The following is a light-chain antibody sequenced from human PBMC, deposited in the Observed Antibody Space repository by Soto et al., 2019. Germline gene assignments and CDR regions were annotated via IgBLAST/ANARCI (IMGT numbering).Light chain of an antibody. V-gene: IGKV3-15*01. CDR3: QPYNNWPPLYT. J-gene: IGKJ2*01. Sequence: EIVMTQSPATLSVSPGERATLSCRASQSVSSNLAWYQQKPCQAPRLLIYGAATRATGIPARFSGSGSGTEVTLTISSLQSEDFAVYYCQPYNNWPPLYTCGQGTKLEIK. CDR1: QSVSSN. CDR2: GAA.